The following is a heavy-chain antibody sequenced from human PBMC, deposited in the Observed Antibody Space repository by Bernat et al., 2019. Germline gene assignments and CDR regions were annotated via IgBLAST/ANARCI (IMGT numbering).Heavy chain of an antibody. CDR3: ERAGGGYDYARVIDS. V-gene: IGHV3-30*01. Sequence: QVQLVESGGGVVQPGRSLRLSCAASGFTFSSYAMHWVRQAPGKGLEWVAVISYDGSNKYYADSVKGRFTISRDNSKNTLYLQMNSLRAEDTAVYYFERAGGGYDYARVIDSWGQGTMVTVSS. CDR1: GFTFSSYA. CDR2: ISYDGSNK. D-gene: IGHD5-12*01. J-gene: IGHJ3*02.